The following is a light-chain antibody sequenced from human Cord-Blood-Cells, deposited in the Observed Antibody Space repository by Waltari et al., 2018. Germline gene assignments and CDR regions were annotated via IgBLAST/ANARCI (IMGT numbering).Light chain of an antibody. CDR1: QSISSY. V-gene: IGKV1-39*01. CDR2: AAS. J-gene: IGKJ5*01. Sequence: IELTQPPSSTSASVRDLVTITCPASQSISSYLNWYQQKPGKTPKLLIYAASSLQSGVPSRFSGSGSGTDFTLTISSLQPEDFATYYCQQSYSTFGQGTRLEIK. CDR3: QQSYST.